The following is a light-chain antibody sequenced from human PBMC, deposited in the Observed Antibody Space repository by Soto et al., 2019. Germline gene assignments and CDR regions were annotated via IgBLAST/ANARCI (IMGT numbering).Light chain of an antibody. CDR1: QTVRNN. V-gene: IGKV3-11*01. CDR2: DAS. J-gene: IGKJ5*01. Sequence: EIVLTQSPATLSLSPREIATLSCRASQTVRNNLAWYQQKPGQAPRLLIYDASNRATGIPARFSGSGSGKDFTLTISSLEPEDFAVYYCQQRSNWPPPFTFGQGTRLEIK. CDR3: QQRSNWPPPFT.